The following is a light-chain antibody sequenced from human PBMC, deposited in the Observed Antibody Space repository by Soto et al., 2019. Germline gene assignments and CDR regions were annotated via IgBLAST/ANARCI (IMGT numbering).Light chain of an antibody. V-gene: IGKV3-20*01. J-gene: IGKJ2*01. CDR2: GAS. Sequence: EIVLTQSPGTLSLSPGERATLSCRASQSVSSSYLAWYQHKPGQAPRLLIYGASSRATGIPDRFSGSGSGTDFTLTTSTLEPEDFAVSYCQQYGSSPHTFGQGTKLEIK. CDR3: QQYGSSPHT. CDR1: QSVSSSY.